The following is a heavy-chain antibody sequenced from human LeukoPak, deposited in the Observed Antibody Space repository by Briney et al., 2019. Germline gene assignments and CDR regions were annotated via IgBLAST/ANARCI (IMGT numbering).Heavy chain of an antibody. J-gene: IGHJ5*02. CDR2: IYFTGST. CDR3: ASLSEYCSAGSCYLGWFDP. CDR1: GDSVSSSSYY. V-gene: IGHV4-39*07. D-gene: IGHD2-15*01. Sequence: SETLSLTCSVSGDSVSSSSYYWGWIRQPPGKGLEWIGSIYFTGSTYYNPSLKSRVTMSVDTSKNQFSLKLNSVTAADTAVYYCASLSEYCSAGSCYLGWFDPWGQGTLVTVSS.